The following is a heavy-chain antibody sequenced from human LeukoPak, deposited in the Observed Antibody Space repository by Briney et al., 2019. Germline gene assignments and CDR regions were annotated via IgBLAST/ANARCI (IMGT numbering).Heavy chain of an antibody. CDR3: ARSLPVTTVSSLDY. Sequence: QPGRSLRLSCAASGFTFSSYAMHWVHQAPGKGLEWVAVISYDGSNKYYADSVKGRFTISRDNSKNTLYLQMNSLRAEDTAVYYCARSLPVTTVSSLDYWGQGTLVTVSS. V-gene: IGHV3-30-3*01. CDR1: GFTFSSYA. CDR2: ISYDGSNK. J-gene: IGHJ4*02. D-gene: IGHD4-17*01.